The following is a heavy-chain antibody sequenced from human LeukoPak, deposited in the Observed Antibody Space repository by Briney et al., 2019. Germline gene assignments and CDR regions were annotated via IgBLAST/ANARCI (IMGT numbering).Heavy chain of an antibody. CDR3: ARGLGSSSFREDY. D-gene: IGHD6-13*01. CDR2: IYYSGST. V-gene: IGHV4-39*01. CDR1: GGSISSSSYY. J-gene: IGHJ4*02. Sequence: SETLSLTCTVSGGSISSSSYYWGWIRQPPGKGLEWIGSIYYSGSTYYNPSLKSRVTISVDTSKNQFSLKLSSVTAADTAVYYCARGLGSSSFREDYWGQGTLVTVSS.